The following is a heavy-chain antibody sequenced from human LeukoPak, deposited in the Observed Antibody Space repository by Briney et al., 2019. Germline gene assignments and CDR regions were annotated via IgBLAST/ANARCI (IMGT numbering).Heavy chain of an antibody. D-gene: IGHD1-26*01. CDR1: GFTFDDYA. V-gene: IGHV3-9*01. CDR2: ISWNSGSI. Sequence: GGSLRLSCAASGFTFDDYAMHWVRQAPGKGLEWVSGISWNSGSIGYADSVKGRFTISRDNAKNSLYLQMNSLRAEDTALYYCAKSGSYYVGWFDPWGQGTLVTVSS. CDR3: AKSGSYYVGWFDP. J-gene: IGHJ5*02.